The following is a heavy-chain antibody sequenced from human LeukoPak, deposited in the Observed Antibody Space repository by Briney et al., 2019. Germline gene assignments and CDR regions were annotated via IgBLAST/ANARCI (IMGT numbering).Heavy chain of an antibody. CDR1: GFTFSSYG. J-gene: IGHJ5*02. D-gene: IGHD3-10*01. V-gene: IGHV3-23*01. CDR3: AKDRYGSGSYGWFDP. CDR2: ISGSGGST. Sequence: GGSLRLSCAASGFTFSSYGMSWVRQAPGKGLEWVSAISGSGGSTYYADSVKGRFTISRDNSKNTLYLQMNSLRAEDTAVYYCAKDRYGSGSYGWFDPWGQGTLVTVSS.